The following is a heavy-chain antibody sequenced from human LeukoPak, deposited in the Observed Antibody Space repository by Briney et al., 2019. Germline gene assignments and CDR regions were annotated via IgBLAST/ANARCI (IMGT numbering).Heavy chain of an antibody. Sequence: PSETLSLTCTISGGSISSSSYSWCWIRQPPGKGLEWIGTIYYTWSTYYNPSLKSRVTISVDTSKKQFSLKLSSVTAADTAVYYCACHVETATNYYYYGMDVWGQGTTVTVFS. CDR3: ACHVETATNYYYYGMDV. J-gene: IGHJ6*02. CDR2: IYYTWST. D-gene: IGHD5-24*01. CDR1: GGSISSSSYS. V-gene: IGHV4-39*01.